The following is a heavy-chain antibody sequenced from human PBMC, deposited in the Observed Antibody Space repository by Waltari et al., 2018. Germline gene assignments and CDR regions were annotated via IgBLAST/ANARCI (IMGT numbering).Heavy chain of an antibody. V-gene: IGHV4-34*01. CDR1: GGSLSGYY. CDR2: INHGGRT. CDR3: VREQWEARSAFDL. Sequence: QMQLQQWSAGLLQHSETLSLTCAVYGGSLSGYYWTWISQPPRTGPEWIGEINHGGRTNYTPSLKSRVTISVDKSNNQVSLKLTSMTAADTGVYYCVREQWEARSAFDLWAQGTMVPVSS. J-gene: IGHJ3*01. D-gene: IGHD1-26*01.